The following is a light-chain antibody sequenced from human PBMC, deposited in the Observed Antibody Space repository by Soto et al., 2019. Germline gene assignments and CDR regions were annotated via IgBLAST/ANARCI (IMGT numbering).Light chain of an antibody. CDR3: AAWDDSLNSLV. Sequence: QSVLTQPPSASGTPGQRVTIPCSGGSSNIARNTVNWYRQYPGTAPKLLIYSNAARPSGVPRRITVSRSGSSASLAISGLQSEDEAHYYCAAWDDSLNSLVFGGGTKLTVL. V-gene: IGLV1-44*01. J-gene: IGLJ3*02. CDR1: SSNIARNT. CDR2: SNA.